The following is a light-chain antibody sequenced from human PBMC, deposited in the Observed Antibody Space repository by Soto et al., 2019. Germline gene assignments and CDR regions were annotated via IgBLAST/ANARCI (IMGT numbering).Light chain of an antibody. CDR3: SAWDASLNAVL. V-gene: IGLV1-44*01. CDR2: SND. Sequence: QSVLSQPPSASGTPGQRVTFSCSGRNSNIGSNIVNWYQQLPGTAPKLLIYSNDQRPSGVPDRFSGSKSGTSASLAISGLQSEDEADYYCSAWDASLNAVLFGGGTKVTVL. J-gene: IGLJ2*01. CDR1: NSNIGSNI.